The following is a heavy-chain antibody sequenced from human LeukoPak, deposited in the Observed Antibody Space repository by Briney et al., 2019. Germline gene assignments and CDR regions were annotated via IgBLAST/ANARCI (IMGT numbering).Heavy chain of an antibody. CDR3: ARSGKRPIVATPGYFDY. D-gene: IGHD5-12*01. Sequence: GGSLRLSCAASGFTFSSYGMHWVRQAPGKGLEGVAVIWYDGSNKYYADSVKGRFTISRDNSKNTLYLQMNSLRAEDTAVYYCARSGKRPIVATPGYFDYWGQGTLVTVSS. J-gene: IGHJ4*02. CDR2: IWYDGSNK. V-gene: IGHV3-33*01. CDR1: GFTFSSYG.